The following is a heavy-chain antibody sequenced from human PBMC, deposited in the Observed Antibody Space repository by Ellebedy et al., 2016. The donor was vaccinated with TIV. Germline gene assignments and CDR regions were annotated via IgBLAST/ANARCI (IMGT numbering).Heavy chain of an antibody. D-gene: IGHD6-13*01. J-gene: IGHJ4*02. Sequence: GGSLRLXCAASGFTFNSYWMHWVRQAPGKGLVWVSRINSDGSSTNYADSVKGRFTISRDNSMNTLFVQMNSLRAEDTAVYYCAKPSDPNPGYSASWATYFDYWGQGTLVTVSS. CDR1: GFTFNSYW. CDR3: AKPSDPNPGYSASWATYFDY. V-gene: IGHV3-74*01. CDR2: INSDGSST.